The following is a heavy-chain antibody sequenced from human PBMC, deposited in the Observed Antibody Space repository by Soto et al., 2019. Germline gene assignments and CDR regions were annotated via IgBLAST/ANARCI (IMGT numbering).Heavy chain of an antibody. CDR1: GFMFSNHG. CDR3: VRGDNWNDEASDY. CDR2: IWSDGNNR. J-gene: IGHJ4*02. Sequence: QVQLVESGGGVVQPGRSLRLSCAASGFMFSNHGMHWVRQAPGKGLEWVAVIWSDGNNRYYADSAKGRFTISRDNSKNTVYRQMNRMRAEETAVYYCVRGDNWNDEASDYWGQGTLVTVSS. D-gene: IGHD1-1*01. V-gene: IGHV3-33*01.